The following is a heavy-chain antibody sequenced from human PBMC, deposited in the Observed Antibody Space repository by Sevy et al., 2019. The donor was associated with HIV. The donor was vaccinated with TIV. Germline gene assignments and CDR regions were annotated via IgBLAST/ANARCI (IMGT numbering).Heavy chain of an antibody. D-gene: IGHD3-22*01. V-gene: IGHV3-30-3*01. Sequence: GGSLRLSCAASGFTFSSYAMHWVRQAPGKGLEWVAVISYDGSNKYYADSVKGRFTISRDNSKNTLYLQMNSLRAEDTAVYHCARDYDSSGYSPAGVDYWGQGTLVTVSS. J-gene: IGHJ4*02. CDR1: GFTFSSYA. CDR2: ISYDGSNK. CDR3: ARDYDSSGYSPAGVDY.